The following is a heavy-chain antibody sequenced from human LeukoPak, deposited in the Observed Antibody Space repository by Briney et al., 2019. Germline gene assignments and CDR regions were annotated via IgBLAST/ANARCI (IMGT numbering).Heavy chain of an antibody. CDR1: GYTFTGYY. J-gene: IGHJ4*02. CDR2: INPNGGGT. D-gene: IGHD3-22*01. CDR3: AREADYYDSSGYYPAFDY. Sequence: GASVKVSCKASGYTFTGYYMHWVRQAPGQGLEWMGRINPNGGGTNYAQKFQGRVTMTRDTSISTAYMELSRLRSDDTAVYYCAREADYYDSSGYYPAFDYWGQGTLVTVSS. V-gene: IGHV1-2*06.